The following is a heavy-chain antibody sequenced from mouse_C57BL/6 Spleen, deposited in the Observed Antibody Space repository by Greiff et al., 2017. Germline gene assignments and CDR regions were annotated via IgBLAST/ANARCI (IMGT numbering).Heavy chain of an antibody. D-gene: IGHD2-5*01. V-gene: IGHV14-1*01. CDR2: IDPEDGDT. CDR1: GFNIKDYY. J-gene: IGHJ2*01. CDR3: ARSLYSNYGDYFDY. Sequence: EVQVVESGAELVRPGASVKLSCTASGFNIKDYYMHWVKQRPEQGLEWIGRIDPEDGDTEYAPKFQGKATMTADTSSNTAYLQLSSLTSEDSAVYFCARSLYSNYGDYFDYWGQGTTLTVSS.